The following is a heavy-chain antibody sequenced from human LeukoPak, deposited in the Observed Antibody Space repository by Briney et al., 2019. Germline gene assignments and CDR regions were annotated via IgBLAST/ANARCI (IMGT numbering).Heavy chain of an antibody. CDR2: ISSSGSYI. D-gene: IGHD3-9*01. CDR1: AFTFSSYS. J-gene: IGHJ4*02. Sequence: GGSLRLSCAASAFTFSSYSMNWVRQAPGKGLEWVSSISSSGSYIYYADSVKGRFTISRDNAKSSLYLQMNSLRAEDTAVYYCARDSDIVTGSKSHFDYWGQGTLVTVSS. V-gene: IGHV3-21*01. CDR3: ARDSDIVTGSKSHFDY.